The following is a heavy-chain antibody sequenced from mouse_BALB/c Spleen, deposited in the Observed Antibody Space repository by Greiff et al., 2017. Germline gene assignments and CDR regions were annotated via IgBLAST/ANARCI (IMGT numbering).Heavy chain of an antibody. CDR3: ARGRGTVVATDY. J-gene: IGHJ4*01. V-gene: IGHV5-6-5*01. D-gene: IGHD1-1*01. Sequence: DVHLVESGGGLVKPGGSLKLSCAASGFTFSSYAMSWVRQTPEKRLEWVASISIGGSTYYPDSVKGRFTISRDNARNILYLQMSSLRSEDTAMYYCARGRGTVVATDYWGQGTSVTVSS. CDR2: ISIGGST. CDR1: GFTFSSYA.